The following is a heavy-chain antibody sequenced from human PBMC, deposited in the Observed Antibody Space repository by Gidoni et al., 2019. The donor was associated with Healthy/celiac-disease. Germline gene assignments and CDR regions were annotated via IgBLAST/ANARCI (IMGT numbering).Heavy chain of an antibody. Sequence: EVQLVESGGGLVKPGGSLRLSCAASGFTFSSYSMNWVRQAPGKGLEWVSSISSSSSYIYYADSVKGRFTISRDNAKNSLYLQMNSLRAEDTAVYYCAREVPAAIDAFDIWGQGTMVTVSS. CDR3: AREVPAAIDAFDI. J-gene: IGHJ3*02. CDR2: ISSSSSYI. D-gene: IGHD2-2*01. V-gene: IGHV3-21*01. CDR1: GFTFSSYS.